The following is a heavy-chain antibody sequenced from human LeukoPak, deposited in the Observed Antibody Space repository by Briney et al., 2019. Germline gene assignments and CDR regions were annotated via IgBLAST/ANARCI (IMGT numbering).Heavy chain of an antibody. J-gene: IGHJ2*01. CDR2: IGTAGDT. CDR1: GFTVSSNY. V-gene: IGHV3-13*01. Sequence: GGSLRLSCAASGFTVSSNYMSWVRQAPGKGLEWVSSIGTAGDTYYPGSVKGRFTISREDAKNSLYLQMNSLRAGDTAVYYCARSPGITGTTWYFDLWGRGTLVTVSS. CDR3: ARSPGITGTTWYFDL. D-gene: IGHD1-7*01.